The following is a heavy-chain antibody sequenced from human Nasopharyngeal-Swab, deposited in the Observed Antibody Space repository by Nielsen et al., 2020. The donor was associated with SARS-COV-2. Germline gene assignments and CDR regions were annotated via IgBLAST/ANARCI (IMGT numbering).Heavy chain of an antibody. D-gene: IGHD5-18*01. Sequence: GGSLRLSCAASGVTFSSYAMSWVRQAPGKGLEWVSAISGSGGSTYYADSVKGRFTIPRDNSKNTLYLQMNSLRAEDTAVYYCAKAGGYSSAVAFDIWGQGTMVTVSS. J-gene: IGHJ3*02. CDR3: AKAGGYSSAVAFDI. CDR2: ISGSGGST. CDR1: GVTFSSYA. V-gene: IGHV3-23*01.